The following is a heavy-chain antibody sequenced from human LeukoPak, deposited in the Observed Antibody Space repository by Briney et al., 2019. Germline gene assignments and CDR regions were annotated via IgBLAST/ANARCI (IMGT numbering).Heavy chain of an antibody. V-gene: IGHV3-30*02. J-gene: IGHJ4*02. Sequence: GGSLRLSCAPSGFTFKTHGMHWVRQAPGAGLEWVAYIRRDGSEKYYADTRKGRFTVSRHNSKNTLYMEMNSLRATDTALYYCAKDYEWSLDYWGRGALVSVSS. CDR2: IRRDGSEK. CDR1: GFTFKTHG. D-gene: IGHD3-3*01. CDR3: AKDYEWSLDY.